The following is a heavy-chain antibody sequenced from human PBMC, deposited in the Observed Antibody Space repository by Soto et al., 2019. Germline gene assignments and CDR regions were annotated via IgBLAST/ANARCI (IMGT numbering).Heavy chain of an antibody. CDR3: ARAIPGYYYGMDV. Sequence: KPSETLSLTCTVSGGSISSGGHYWNWIRQHPGKGLEWIGYIFYTGSTNYNPPLKSRVIISVDTSKNQFSLKLTSVTAADTALYYCARAIPGYYYGMDVWGQGTTVTAP. J-gene: IGHJ6*02. D-gene: IGHD2-21*01. V-gene: IGHV4-31*03. CDR1: GGSISSGGHY. CDR2: IFYTGST.